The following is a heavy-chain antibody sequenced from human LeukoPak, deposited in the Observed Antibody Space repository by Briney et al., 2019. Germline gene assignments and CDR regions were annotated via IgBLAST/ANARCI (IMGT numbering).Heavy chain of an antibody. CDR2: ISSSGSTI. J-gene: IGHJ4*02. Sequence: GGSLRLSCAASGFTFSDYYMSWIRQAPGKGLEWVSYISSSGSTIYYADSVKGRFTISRDNAKNSLYLQMNSLRAEDTAVYYCAREGYSSSFATPLDYWGQGTLVTVSS. D-gene: IGHD6-13*01. CDR3: AREGYSSSFATPLDY. V-gene: IGHV3-11*04. CDR1: GFTFSDYY.